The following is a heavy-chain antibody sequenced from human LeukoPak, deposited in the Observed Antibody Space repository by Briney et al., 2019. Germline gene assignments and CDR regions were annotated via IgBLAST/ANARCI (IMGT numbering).Heavy chain of an antibody. CDR3: ARGPAYYYGSGSYLEY. J-gene: IGHJ4*02. CDR2: IYYSGST. V-gene: IGHV4-38-2*01. Sequence: GSLRLSCAASGFTFSDYYMSWIRQPPGKGLEWIGSIYYSGSTYYNPSLKSRVTISVDTSKNQFSLKLSSVTAADTAVFYCARGPAYYYGSGSYLEYWGQGTLATVSS. CDR1: GFTFSDYY. D-gene: IGHD3-10*01.